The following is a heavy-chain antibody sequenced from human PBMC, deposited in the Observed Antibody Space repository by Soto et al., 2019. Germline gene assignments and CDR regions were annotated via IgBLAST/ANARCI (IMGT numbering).Heavy chain of an antibody. J-gene: IGHJ4*02. CDR3: ARQIYDSDTGPNFQYYFDS. CDR1: GYTFTDYW. D-gene: IGHD3-22*01. Sequence: GESLKISCKGSGYTFTDYWIGWVRQLPGKGLEWMGIIYPGDSDTRYSPSFQGHVTITVDKSTSTAYLQWNTLKASDTAMYYCARQIYDSDTGPNFQYYFDSWGQGTQVTVSS. CDR2: IYPGDSDT. V-gene: IGHV5-51*01.